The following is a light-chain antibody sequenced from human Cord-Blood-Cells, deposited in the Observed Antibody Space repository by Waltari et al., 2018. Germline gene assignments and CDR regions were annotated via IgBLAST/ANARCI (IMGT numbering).Light chain of an antibody. Sequence: EIVMTQSPATLSVSPGERATLSCRASQIVSSNLAWYQQKHGQAPMLLVYGASTRATGIPAMFSGSGSGTECTLTISRLQSEDFAGYYFQQYDNWLTFGQGTKVEIK. J-gene: IGKJ1*01. CDR3: QQYDNWLT. CDR2: GAS. V-gene: IGKV3-15*01. CDR1: QIVSSN.